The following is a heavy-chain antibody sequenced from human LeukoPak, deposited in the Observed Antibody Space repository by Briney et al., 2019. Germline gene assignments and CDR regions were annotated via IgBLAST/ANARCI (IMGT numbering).Heavy chain of an antibody. D-gene: IGHD3-22*01. CDR3: ARTYHYDSSGYYDHNWFDP. Sequence: ASVKVSCKASGYTFTSYGISWVRQAPGQGLEWMGWISAYNGNTNYAQKLQGRVTMTTDTSTSTAYMELRSLRSDDTAVYYCARTYHYDSSGYYDHNWFDPWGQGTLVTVSS. V-gene: IGHV1-18*01. J-gene: IGHJ5*02. CDR2: ISAYNGNT. CDR1: GYTFTSYG.